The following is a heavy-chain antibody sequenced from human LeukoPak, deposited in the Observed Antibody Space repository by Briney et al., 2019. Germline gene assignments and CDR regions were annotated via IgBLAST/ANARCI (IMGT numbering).Heavy chain of an antibody. V-gene: IGHV3-23*01. CDR3: AKDNNYDSSGYSNAFDI. D-gene: IGHD3-22*01. CDR2: ISGSGGST. Sequence: GGSLRLSCAASGFTFDDYGMSWVRQAPGKGLEWVSAISGSGGSTYYADSVKGRFTISRDNSKNTLYLQMNSLRAEDTAVYYCAKDNNYDSSGYSNAFDIWGQGTMVTVSS. CDR1: GFTFDDYG. J-gene: IGHJ3*02.